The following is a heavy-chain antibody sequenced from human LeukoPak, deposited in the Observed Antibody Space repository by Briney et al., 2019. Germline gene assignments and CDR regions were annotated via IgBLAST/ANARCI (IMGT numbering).Heavy chain of an antibody. D-gene: IGHD1-26*01. CDR2: INPKSDGT. CDR1: GYTFIDYY. CDR3: ARDLGGTHYVVFDY. V-gene: IGHV1-2*02. J-gene: IGHJ4*02. Sequence: ASVKVSCKASGYTFIDYYIHWVRQAPGQGLEWLGWINPKSDGTHYAQKFQGRVILTTDTSINTAYMELNRLRSDDTAMYYCARDLGGTHYVVFDYWGQGTLVTVSS.